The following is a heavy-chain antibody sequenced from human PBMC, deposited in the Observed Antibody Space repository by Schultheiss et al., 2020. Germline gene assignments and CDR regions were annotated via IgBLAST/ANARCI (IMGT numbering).Heavy chain of an antibody. J-gene: IGHJ4*02. Sequence: GESLKISCAASGFTFSSYAMHWVRQAPGKGLEWVAVISYDGSNKYYADSVKGRFTISRDNSKNTLYLQMNSLRAEDTAVYYCARGGGGSYPFDYWGQGTLVTVSS. CDR2: ISYDGSNK. CDR1: GFTFSSYA. D-gene: IGHD1-26*01. CDR3: ARGGGGSYPFDY. V-gene: IGHV3-30-3*01.